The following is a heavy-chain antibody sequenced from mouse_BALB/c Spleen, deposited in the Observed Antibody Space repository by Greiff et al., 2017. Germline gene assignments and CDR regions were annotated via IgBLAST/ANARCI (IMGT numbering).Heavy chain of an antibody. V-gene: IGHV5-6*01. CDR2: ISSGGSYT. Sequence: EVQLVESGGDLVKPGGSLKLSCAASGFTFSSYGMSWVRQTPDKRLEWVATISSGGSYTYYPDSVKGRFTISRDNAKNTLYLQMSSQKSEDTAMYYCARHEAYYGSSYVWYFDVWGAGTTVTVSS. CDR1: GFTFSSYG. CDR3: ARHEAYYGSSYVWYFDV. D-gene: IGHD1-1*01. J-gene: IGHJ1*01.